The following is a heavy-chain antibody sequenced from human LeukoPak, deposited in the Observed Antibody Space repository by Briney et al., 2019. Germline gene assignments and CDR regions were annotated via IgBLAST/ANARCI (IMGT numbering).Heavy chain of an antibody. CDR3: ARGLGLRLDY. CDR2: IYHSGST. Sequence: SETLSLTCAVSGGSISSGGYSWSWIRQPPGKGLEWIGYIYHSGSTYYNPSLKSRVTISVDRSKNQFSLKLSSVTAADTAVYYCARGLGLRLDYWGQGTLVTVSS. J-gene: IGHJ4*02. D-gene: IGHD3-16*01. CDR1: GGSISSGGYS. V-gene: IGHV4-30-2*01.